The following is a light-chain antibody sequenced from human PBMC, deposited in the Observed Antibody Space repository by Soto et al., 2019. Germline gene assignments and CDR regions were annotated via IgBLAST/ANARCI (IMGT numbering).Light chain of an antibody. CDR1: NSIIASNP. V-gene: IGLV1-44*01. CDR3: AAWDDTLTRYV. J-gene: IGLJ1*01. Sequence: QSALTQPRSASKTPGQTGSSSGSGSNSIIASNPVTWYQLLPGTAPKLLIYYTNQRPSRVPDRFSGSTSGTSASLAISGLQSEDESDYYCAAWDDTLTRYVFRTAPKAPVL. CDR2: YTN.